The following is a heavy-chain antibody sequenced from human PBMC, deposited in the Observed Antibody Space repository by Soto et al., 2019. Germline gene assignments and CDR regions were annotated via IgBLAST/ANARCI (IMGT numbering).Heavy chain of an antibody. V-gene: IGHV4-30-2*01. J-gene: IGHJ4*02. Sequence: LSLTCAVSGGSISSGGYAWAWIRQPPGKGLEWVGYIYQSGSTYYNPSLKSRVTIAADRSKNQFSLNLASVTAADTAVYYCARSYSGGDAYFDYWGQGTVVTVPQ. CDR2: IYQSGST. D-gene: IGHD2-21*02. CDR3: ARSYSGGDAYFDY. CDR1: GGSISSGGYA.